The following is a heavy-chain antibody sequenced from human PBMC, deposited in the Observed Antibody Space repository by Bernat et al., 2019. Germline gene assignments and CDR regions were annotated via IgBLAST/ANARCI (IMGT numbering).Heavy chain of an antibody. J-gene: IGHJ4*02. D-gene: IGHD6-6*01. Sequence: QVQLVQSGAEVKKPGASVKVSCKASGYTFTGYYMHWVRQAPGQGLEWMGWINPNSGDTNYAQKFQGWVTMTRDTSISTAYMELSRLRSDDTAVYYCARDLSYSSSWGEYYFDYWGQGTLVTVSS. V-gene: IGHV1-2*04. CDR1: GYTFTGYY. CDR2: INPNSGDT. CDR3: ARDLSYSSSWGEYYFDY.